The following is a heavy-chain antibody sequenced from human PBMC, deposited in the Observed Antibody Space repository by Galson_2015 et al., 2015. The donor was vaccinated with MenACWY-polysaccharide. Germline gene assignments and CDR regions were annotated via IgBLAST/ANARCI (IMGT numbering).Heavy chain of an antibody. CDR2: ISGSGGST. CDR1: RFIFSSYA. D-gene: IGHD2-21*02. V-gene: IGHV3-23*01. J-gene: IGHJ4*02. Sequence: SLRLSCAASRFIFSSYAMSWVRQAPGKGLEWVSAISGSGGSTYYADSVKGRFTISGDNSKNTLYLQMNSLRAEDTAVYYCAKDPSLTYCGGDCYYWGQGTLVTVSS. CDR3: AKDPSLTYCGGDCYY.